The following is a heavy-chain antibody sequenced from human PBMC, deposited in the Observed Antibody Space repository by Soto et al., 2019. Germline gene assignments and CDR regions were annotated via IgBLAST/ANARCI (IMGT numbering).Heavy chain of an antibody. Sequence: QVQLVESGGGVVQPGRCLRVSCAASGITFSSYAMHWVRQAPGKGLEWVAVMSYDGSNKYYADSVKGRFTISRDNSKNTLYLQMNSLRAEDTAVYYCARDKSPYSSGWHNRHFDYWGQETLVTVSS. V-gene: IGHV3-30-3*01. D-gene: IGHD6-19*01. CDR3: ARDKSPYSSGWHNRHFDY. CDR2: MSYDGSNK. J-gene: IGHJ4*02. CDR1: GITFSSYA.